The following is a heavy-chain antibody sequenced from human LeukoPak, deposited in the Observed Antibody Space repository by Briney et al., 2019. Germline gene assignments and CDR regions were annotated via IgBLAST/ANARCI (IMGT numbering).Heavy chain of an antibody. D-gene: IGHD4-17*01. V-gene: IGHV1-2*02. CDR2: INPNSGGT. CDR3: ARDFPYTDSGDYYGFDI. Sequence: ASVKVSCKASGYTFTGYYMHWVRQAPGQGLEWMGWINPNSGGTNYAQKFQGRVTMTRDTSISTAYMELSRLRSDDTAVYYCARDFPYTDSGDYYGFDIWGQGTLVTVSS. J-gene: IGHJ3*02. CDR1: GYTFTGYY.